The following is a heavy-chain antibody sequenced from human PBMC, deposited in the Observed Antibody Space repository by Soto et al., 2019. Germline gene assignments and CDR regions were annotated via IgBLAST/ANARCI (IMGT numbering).Heavy chain of an antibody. Sequence: SVKVSCKASGGTFSSYAISWVRQAPGQVLEWMGRIIPIFGTANYAQKFQGRVTITADKSTSTAYMELSSLRSEDTAVYYCARDARRYYYDSSGYHANYYYYYYGMDVWG. CDR1: GGTFSSYA. J-gene: IGHJ6*02. D-gene: IGHD3-22*01. V-gene: IGHV1-69*06. CDR3: ARDARRYYYDSSGYHANYYYYYYGMDV. CDR2: IIPIFGTA.